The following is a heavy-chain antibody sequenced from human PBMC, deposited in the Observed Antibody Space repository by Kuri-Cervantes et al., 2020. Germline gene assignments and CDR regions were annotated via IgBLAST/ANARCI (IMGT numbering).Heavy chain of an antibody. J-gene: IGHJ4*02. CDR1: GFTFSSYG. CDR3: ARARTYYYDR. Sequence: LSLTCAASGFTFSSYGMHWVRQAPGKGLEWVAVIWYDGSNKYYADSVKGRFTISRDNSKNTLYLQMNSLRAEDTAAYYCARARTYYYDRWGQGTLVTVSS. D-gene: IGHD3-22*01. V-gene: IGHV3-33*01. CDR2: IWYDGSNK.